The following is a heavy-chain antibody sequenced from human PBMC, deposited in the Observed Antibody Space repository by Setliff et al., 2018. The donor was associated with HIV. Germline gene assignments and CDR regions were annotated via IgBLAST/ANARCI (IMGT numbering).Heavy chain of an antibody. V-gene: IGHV1-46*01. CDR1: GYTFTSYY. D-gene: IGHD3-22*01. J-gene: IGHJ4*02. CDR2: SYPSDGRT. Sequence: ASVKVSCKASGYTFTSYYLHWLRQAPGQGLEWMGISYPSDGRTQYAQKFQGRVTITADESTSTAYMELSSLRSEDTAVYYCAVNYDSSGYYGRHFDYWGQGTLVTVSS. CDR3: AVNYDSSGYYGRHFDY.